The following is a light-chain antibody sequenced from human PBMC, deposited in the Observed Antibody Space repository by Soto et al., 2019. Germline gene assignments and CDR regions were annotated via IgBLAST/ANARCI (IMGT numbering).Light chain of an antibody. Sequence: EIVLTQSPATLSLSPGERATLSCRASQSVDNYLAWYQQKPGQAPRLLIYDASNRATGIPARFSGSGSGTDFSLTISSLEPEDFAVYYCQQRSNWPLTFGGGTKVDIK. V-gene: IGKV3-11*01. CDR3: QQRSNWPLT. J-gene: IGKJ4*01. CDR2: DAS. CDR1: QSVDNY.